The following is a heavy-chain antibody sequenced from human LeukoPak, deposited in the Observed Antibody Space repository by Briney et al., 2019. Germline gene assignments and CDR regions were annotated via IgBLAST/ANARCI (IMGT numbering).Heavy chain of an antibody. V-gene: IGHV1-69*01. CDR2: IIPVFGTA. CDR1: GGTFSSYT. CDR3: ARRAMMVAVTYYYYYMDV. D-gene: IGHD2-15*01. Sequence: SVKVSCKASGGTFSSYTINWVRQAPGQGLEWMGGIIPVFGTANYVQKFQGRVTITADESTSTAYMELSSLRSDDTAVYYCARRAMMVAVTYYYYYMDVWGKGTTVTVSS. J-gene: IGHJ6*03.